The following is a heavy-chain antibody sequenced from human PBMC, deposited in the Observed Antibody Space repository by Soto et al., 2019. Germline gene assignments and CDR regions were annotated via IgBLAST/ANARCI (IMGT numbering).Heavy chain of an antibody. CDR3: AKGDTYYYDSSGFDY. V-gene: IGHV3-23*01. CDR2: ISGSGGST. D-gene: IGHD3-22*01. J-gene: IGHJ4*02. CDR1: GFTFSSYA. Sequence: GGSLRLSCAASGFTFSSYAMSWVRQAPGKGLEWVSAISGSGGSTYYADSVKGRFTISRDNSKNTLYLQMNSLRAEDTAVYYCAKGDTYYYDSSGFDYWGQGALVTVSS.